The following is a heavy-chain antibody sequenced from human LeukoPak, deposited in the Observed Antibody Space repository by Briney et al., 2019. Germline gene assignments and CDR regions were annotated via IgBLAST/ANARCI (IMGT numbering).Heavy chain of an antibody. D-gene: IGHD4-17*01. CDR3: ARGPSKTTVTTSSSYYWYCDL. V-gene: IGHV4-34*01. CDR1: GGSFSGYY. Sequence: SETLSLTCAVYGGSFSGYYWSWIRQPPGKGLEWIGEINHSGSTNYNPSLKSRVTISVDTSKNQFSLKLSSVTAADTAVYYCARGPSKTTVTTSSSYYWYCDLWGRGTLVTVSS. J-gene: IGHJ2*01. CDR2: INHSGST.